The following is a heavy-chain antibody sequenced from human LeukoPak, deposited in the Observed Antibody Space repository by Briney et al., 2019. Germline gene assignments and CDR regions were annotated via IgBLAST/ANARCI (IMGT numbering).Heavy chain of an antibody. D-gene: IGHD1-26*01. CDR2: IYYSGST. CDR3: ARKSLVGAYTFDI. CDR1: GGSISSSSYY. V-gene: IGHV4-39*07. J-gene: IGHJ3*02. Sequence: PSETLSLTCTVSGGSISSSSYYWGWIRQPPGKGLEWIGSIYYSGSTYYNPSLKSRVTISVDTSKNQFSLKLSSVTAADTAVYYCARKSLVGAYTFDIWGQGTMVTVSS.